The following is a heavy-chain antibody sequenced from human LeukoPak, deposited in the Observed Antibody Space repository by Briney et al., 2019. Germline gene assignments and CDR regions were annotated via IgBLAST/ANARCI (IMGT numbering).Heavy chain of an antibody. CDR1: GYTLTGYY. CDR2: INPNSGGT. V-gene: IGHV1-2*06. D-gene: IGHD3-22*01. Sequence: ASVKVSCKASGYTLTGYYMHWVRQAPGQGLEWMGRINPNSGGTNYAQKFQGRVTMTRDTSISTAYMELSRLRSDDTAVYYCARGSGTMIVVALMTFDIWGQGTMVTVSS. J-gene: IGHJ3*02. CDR3: ARGSGTMIVVALMTFDI.